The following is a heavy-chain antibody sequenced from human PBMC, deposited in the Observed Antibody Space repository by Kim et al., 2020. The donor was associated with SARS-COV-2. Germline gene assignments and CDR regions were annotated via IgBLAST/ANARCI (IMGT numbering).Heavy chain of an antibody. D-gene: IGHD3-10*01. CDR3: ARVGRRDDKYYGSGSYRRPFDY. CDR2: INHSGST. J-gene: IGHJ4*02. V-gene: IGHV4-34*01. CDR1: GGSFSGYY. Sequence: SETLSLTCAVYGGSFSGYYWSWIRQPPGKGLEWIGEINHSGSTNYNPSLKSRVTISVDTSKNQFSLKLSSVTAADTAVYYCARVGRRDDKYYGSGSYRRPFDYWGQGTLVTVSS.